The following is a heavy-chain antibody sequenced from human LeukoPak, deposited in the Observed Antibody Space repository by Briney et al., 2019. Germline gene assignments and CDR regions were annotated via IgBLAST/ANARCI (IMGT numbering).Heavy chain of an antibody. J-gene: IGHJ4*02. D-gene: IGHD2-15*01. Sequence: GRSLRLSCAASGFTFDDYAMHWVRQAPGKGLEWVSGISWNSGSIGYADSVKGRFTISRDNSKNTLYLQMNSLRAEDTAVYYCAKFLLDYWGQGTLVTVSS. CDR1: GFTFDDYA. CDR3: AKFLLDY. CDR2: ISWNSGSI. V-gene: IGHV3-9*01.